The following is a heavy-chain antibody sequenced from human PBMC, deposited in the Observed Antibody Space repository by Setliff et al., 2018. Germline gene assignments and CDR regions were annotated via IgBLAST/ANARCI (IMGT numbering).Heavy chain of an antibody. CDR2: SNHGGST. D-gene: IGHD2-21*01. CDR1: GESFSNNY. V-gene: IGHV4-34*01. CDR3: ASQRLARYFES. Sequence: SETLSLTCSVSGESFSNNYWSWIRQTPGKGLEWIGESNHGGSTSYHPSLKSRLTMSVDTSKNQFSLKLTSVTAADTAVYYCASQRLARYFESWGQGILVTVSS. J-gene: IGHJ4*02.